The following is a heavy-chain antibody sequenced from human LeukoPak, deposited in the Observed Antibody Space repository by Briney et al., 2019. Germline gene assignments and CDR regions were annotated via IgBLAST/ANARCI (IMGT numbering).Heavy chain of an antibody. CDR1: GYSFTSYW. Sequence: GESLKISCKGSGYSFTSYWIAWVRQMPGKGLEWMGIIYPADSDTRYSPSFQGQVTISVDKSISTAYLQWSSLKASDTAMYYCATLGKLNWMNWFDPWGQGTLVTVSA. D-gene: IGHD2-8*02. CDR3: ATLGKLNWMNWFDP. CDR2: IYPADSDT. V-gene: IGHV5-51*01. J-gene: IGHJ5*02.